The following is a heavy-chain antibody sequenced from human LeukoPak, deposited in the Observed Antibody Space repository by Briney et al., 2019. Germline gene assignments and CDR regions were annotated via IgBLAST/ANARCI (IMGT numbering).Heavy chain of an antibody. CDR2: VFHSGST. J-gene: IGHJ4*02. D-gene: IGHD3-22*01. CDR1: GGSISSYY. CDR3: ARDSSVYYRIDY. Sequence: PSETLSLTCTVSGGSISSYYWSWIRQPPGKGLEWIGYVFHSGSTNHNPSLKSRVTISVDTSKNQFSLKLTSVTAADTAVYYCARDSSVYYRIDYWGQGTLVTVSS. V-gene: IGHV4-59*08.